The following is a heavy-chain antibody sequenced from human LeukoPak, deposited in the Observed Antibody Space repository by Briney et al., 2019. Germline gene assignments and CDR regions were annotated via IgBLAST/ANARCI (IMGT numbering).Heavy chain of an antibody. CDR1: GFTFSSYA. CDR3: ARHPSRGGTYGMDV. D-gene: IGHD2-15*01. CDR2: ISYDGSNK. V-gene: IGHV3-30-3*01. J-gene: IGHJ6*02. Sequence: GGSLRLSCAASGFTFSSYAMHWVRQAPGKGLEWVAVISYDGSNKYYADSVKGRFTISRDNSKNTLYLQMNSLRAEDTAVYYCARHPSRGGTYGMDVWGQGTTVTVSS.